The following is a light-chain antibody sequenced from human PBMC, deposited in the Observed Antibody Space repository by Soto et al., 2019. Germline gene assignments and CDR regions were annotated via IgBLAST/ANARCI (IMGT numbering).Light chain of an antibody. J-gene: IGKJ1*01. CDR2: GAS. CDR1: QSVSRSY. CDR3: QQYGRSRT. V-gene: IGKV3-20*01. Sequence: SPGTMSLSPGERATLSCRASQSVSRSYLTWYQQKPGQAPMLPIYGASSRATGIPDRFSGSGSGTDFTLTISRLEPEAFAVYFGQQYGRSRTFGQGTKVEI.